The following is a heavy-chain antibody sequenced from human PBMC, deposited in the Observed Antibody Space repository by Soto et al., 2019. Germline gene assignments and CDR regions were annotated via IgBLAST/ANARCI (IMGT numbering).Heavy chain of an antibody. CDR1: GDRITNYC. D-gene: IGHD3-16*01. J-gene: IGHJ4*02. Sequence: ASVKASCKSSGDRITNYCMHWVRQAPGQGLEWMGRINPGGDGATYAQKFQGRVTMTRDTSTSTVYMELSSLRSEDTAEYYCVADGAAPYTGFDYWGQGTLVTVSS. V-gene: IGHV1-46*01. CDR2: INPGGDGA. CDR3: VADGAAPYTGFDY.